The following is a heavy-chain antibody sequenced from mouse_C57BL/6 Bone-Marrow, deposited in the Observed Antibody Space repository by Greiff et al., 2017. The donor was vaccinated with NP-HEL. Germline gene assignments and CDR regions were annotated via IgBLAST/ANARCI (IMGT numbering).Heavy chain of an antibody. V-gene: IGHV1-82*01. CDR1: GYAFSSSW. CDR3: ARSGDYGDGD. J-gene: IGHJ2*01. D-gene: IGHD2-4*01. CDR2: IYPGDGDT. Sequence: QVQLQQSGPELVKPGASVKISCKASGYAFSSSWMNWVKQRPGKGLEWIGRIYPGDGDTNYNGKFKGKAKLTADKSSSTAYMQLSSLTSEDSAVYFCARSGDYGDGDWGQGTTLTVSS.